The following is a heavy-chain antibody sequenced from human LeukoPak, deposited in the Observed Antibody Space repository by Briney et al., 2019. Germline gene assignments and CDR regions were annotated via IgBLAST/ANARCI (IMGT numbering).Heavy chain of an antibody. CDR3: ARENSSSWHFDY. Sequence: ASVKVSCKPSGYTFTGYYMHWVRQAPGQGLEWMGWINPNSGGTNYAQKFQGRVTMTRNTSISTAYMELSRLRSDDTAVYYCARENSSSWHFDYWGQGTLVTVSS. J-gene: IGHJ4*02. D-gene: IGHD6-13*01. V-gene: IGHV1-2*02. CDR1: GYTFTGYY. CDR2: INPNSGGT.